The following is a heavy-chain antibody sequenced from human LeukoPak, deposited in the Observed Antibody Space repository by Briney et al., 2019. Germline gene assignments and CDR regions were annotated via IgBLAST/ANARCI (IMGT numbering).Heavy chain of an antibody. J-gene: IGHJ6*03. CDR1: GYTFTGYY. Sequence: VASVKVSCKASGYTFTGYYMHWVRQAPGQGLEWMGWINPNSGGTNYAQKFQGRVTMTRDTSISTAYMELSRLRSDDTAVYYCARTGPQWLGYYYYYMDVWGKGTTVTVSS. CDR3: ARTGPQWLGYYYYYMDV. V-gene: IGHV1-2*02. D-gene: IGHD6-19*01. CDR2: INPNSGGT.